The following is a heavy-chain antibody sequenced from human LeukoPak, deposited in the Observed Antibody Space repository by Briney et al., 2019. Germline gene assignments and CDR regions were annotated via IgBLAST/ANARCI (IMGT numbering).Heavy chain of an antibody. Sequence: GGSLRLSCAASGFTFSNAWMSWVRQAPGKGLEWDGRIKSKTDGGTTDYAAPVKGRFTISRDDSKNTLYLQMNSLKTEDTAVYYCTAEVGPYYGSGSYFVYWGQGTLVTVSS. V-gene: IGHV3-15*01. J-gene: IGHJ4*02. CDR2: IKSKTDGGTT. D-gene: IGHD3-10*01. CDR3: TAEVGPYYGSGSYFVY. CDR1: GFTFSNAW.